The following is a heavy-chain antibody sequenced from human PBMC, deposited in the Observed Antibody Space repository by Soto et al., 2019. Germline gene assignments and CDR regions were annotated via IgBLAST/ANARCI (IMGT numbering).Heavy chain of an antibody. D-gene: IGHD3-3*01. CDR3: ATSNIWSRYDLDH. CDR1: GCSISSPYF. J-gene: IGHJ4*02. CDR2: IYQTAIT. Sequence: SETLSLTCAVSGCSISSPYFWGWIRQPPGKGLEWIASIYQTAITFYNSSLKSRVTLSLDTSKRQHSLNLSHVTAAASAVSYCATSNIWSRYDLDHWGQGTLVTVSS. V-gene: IGHV4-38-2*01.